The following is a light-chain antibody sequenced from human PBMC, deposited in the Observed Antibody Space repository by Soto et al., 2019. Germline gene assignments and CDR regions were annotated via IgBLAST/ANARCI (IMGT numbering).Light chain of an antibody. V-gene: IGLV1-40*01. CDR3: QSYDSSLSGSV. Sequence: QSVLTQPPSVSGAPGQRVTISCTGSSSNIGAGYDVHWYQQLPGTPPKLLIYRNSNRPSGVPDRFSGSKSGTSASLAITGLQAEDEADYYCQSYDSSLSGSVFGGGTKLTVL. CDR2: RNS. J-gene: IGLJ3*02. CDR1: SSNIGAGYD.